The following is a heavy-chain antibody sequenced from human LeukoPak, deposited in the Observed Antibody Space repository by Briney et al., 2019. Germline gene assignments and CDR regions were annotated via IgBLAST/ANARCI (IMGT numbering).Heavy chain of an antibody. D-gene: IGHD2-15*01. CDR1: RFTFSSYK. CDR3: ARLSGSGEFDC. V-gene: IGHV3-21*01. CDR2: ISSSSSYI. Sequence: PGGSLRLSCAASRFTFSSYKVNWVRQAPGKGLEGVSSISSSSSYIYYADSVKGRFTISRDNARNSLSLQMNSLRAEDTAVYCCARLSGSGEFDCWGQGTLVTVSS. J-gene: IGHJ4*02.